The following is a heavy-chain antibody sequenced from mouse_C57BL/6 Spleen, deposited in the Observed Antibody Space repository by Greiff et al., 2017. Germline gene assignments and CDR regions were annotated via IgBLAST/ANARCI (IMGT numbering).Heavy chain of an antibody. V-gene: IGHV1-15*01. CDR3: TRKLLYAMDY. J-gene: IGHJ4*01. CDR1: GYPFTDYE. CDR2: NDPETGGT. Sequence: VQLQQSGAELVRPGPSVTLSCKASGYPFTDYEMHWVKQTPVHGLEWMGANDPETGGTAYNQKFEGKAILTADKSSSTAYMELRSLTTEDSAVYYCTRKLLYAMDYWGQGTSVTVSS.